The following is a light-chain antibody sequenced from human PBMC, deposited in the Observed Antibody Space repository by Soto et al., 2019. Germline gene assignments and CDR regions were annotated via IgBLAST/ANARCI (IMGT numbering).Light chain of an antibody. CDR3: HQRLSSPRT. J-gene: IGKJ1*01. CDR1: QNVGTR. Sequence: TQSPATLSSSLGDTATISCRASQNVGTRLAWYQHKPGQAPRLLIYYASSMATGIPSRFSGSGSGTDFTLTISSLPPEDFASYYCHQRLSSPRTFGQGTKVDIK. CDR2: YAS. V-gene: IGKV3-11*01.